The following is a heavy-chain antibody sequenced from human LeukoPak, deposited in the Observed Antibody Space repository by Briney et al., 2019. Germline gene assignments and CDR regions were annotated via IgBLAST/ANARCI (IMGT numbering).Heavy chain of an antibody. Sequence: GASVKVSCKASGYTFTSYGISWVRQAPGQGLEWMGWISAYNGNTNYAQKLQGRVTMTTDTSTSTAYMELRSLRSDDTAVYYCARAPILTTVTTWGVWITNYYYYYMDVWGKGTTVTVSS. CDR2: ISAYNGNT. V-gene: IGHV1-18*01. CDR3: ARAPILTTVTTWGVWITNYYYYYMDV. D-gene: IGHD4-17*01. CDR1: GYTFTSYG. J-gene: IGHJ6*03.